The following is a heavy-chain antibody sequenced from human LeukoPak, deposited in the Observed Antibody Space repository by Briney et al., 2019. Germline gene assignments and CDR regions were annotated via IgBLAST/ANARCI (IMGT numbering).Heavy chain of an antibody. CDR2: IYGGGTT. CDR1: GFTVSSNY. CDR3: AKGSSVAGTIFGY. V-gene: IGHV3-66*01. D-gene: IGHD6-19*01. J-gene: IGHJ4*02. Sequence: GGSLRLSCAASGFTVSSNYMSWVRQAPGKGLEWVSIIYGGGTTYYTDSVKGRFTISRDNSKNTLFLQMNSLRAEDTAVYYCAKGSSVAGTIFGYWGQGTLVTVSS.